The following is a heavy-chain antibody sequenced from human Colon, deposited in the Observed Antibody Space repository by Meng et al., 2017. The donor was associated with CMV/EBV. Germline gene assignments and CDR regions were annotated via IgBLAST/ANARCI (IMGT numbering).Heavy chain of an antibody. V-gene: IGHV2-5*02. J-gene: IGHJ4*02. CDR2: IYWDDDK. CDR3: ARSDFWSGYTIYYFDY. D-gene: IGHD3-3*01. Sequence: QITLKESGXTLVKXXXTLTLTCXFSGFSLSTSGVGVGWIRQPPGKALEWLALIYWDDDKRYSPSLKSRLTITKDTPKNQVVLTMTNMDPVDTATYYCARSDFWSGYTIYYFDYWGPGTLVTVSS. CDR1: GFSLSTSGVG.